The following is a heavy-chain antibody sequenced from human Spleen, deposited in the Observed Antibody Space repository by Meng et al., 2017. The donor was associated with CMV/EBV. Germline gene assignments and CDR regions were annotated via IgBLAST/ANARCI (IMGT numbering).Heavy chain of an antibody. CDR2: IHPKSGDT. CDR1: GYIYTGYY. J-gene: IGHJ6*02. V-gene: IGHV1-2*02. CDR3: ARVDYSYFYAMDV. Sequence: ASVKVSCKAPGYIYTGYYVHWVRQAPGQGLEWMGWIHPKSGDTDYSQKFQGRVTMTRDTSISTVYMELSRLRSDDTAVYYCARVDYSYFYAMDVWGQGSTVTVS.